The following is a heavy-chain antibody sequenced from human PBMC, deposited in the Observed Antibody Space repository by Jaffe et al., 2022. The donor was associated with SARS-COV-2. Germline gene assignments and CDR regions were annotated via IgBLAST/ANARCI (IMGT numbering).Heavy chain of an antibody. D-gene: IGHD3-22*01. CDR1: GFTFGDYA. CDR3: TRAREGFAYYYDSSGYYLDY. CDR2: IRSKAYGGTT. Sequence: EVQLVESGGGLVKPGRSLRLSCTASGFTFGDYAMSWFRQAPGKGLEWVGFIRSKAYGGTTEYAASVKGRFTISRDDSKSIAYLQMNSLKTEDTAVYYCTRAREGFAYYYDSSGYYLDYWGQGTLVTVSS. V-gene: IGHV3-49*05. J-gene: IGHJ4*02.